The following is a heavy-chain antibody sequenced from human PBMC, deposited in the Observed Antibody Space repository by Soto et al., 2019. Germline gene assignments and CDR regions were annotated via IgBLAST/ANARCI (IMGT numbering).Heavy chain of an antibody. CDR3: AKDWGSSGWYNWFDP. J-gene: IGHJ5*02. CDR1: GFTFRTSG. CDR2: ISHDGGAT. Sequence: QVQLVESGGGVVQSGRSLRLSCAASGFTFRTSGMHWIRQAPGKGLEWVAMISHDGGATYYVDSVKGRFTISRDTDNNTLHLQMDSLRTEDTDTYYCAKDWGSSGWYNWFDPWGQGTLVTVSS. V-gene: IGHV3-30*18. D-gene: IGHD6-13*01.